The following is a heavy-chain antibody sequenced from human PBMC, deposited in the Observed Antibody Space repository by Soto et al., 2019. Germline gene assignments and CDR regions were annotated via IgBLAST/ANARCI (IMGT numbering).Heavy chain of an antibody. CDR3: ARLKEEVVVSPALFAY. D-gene: IGHD2-15*01. V-gene: IGHV5-51*01. Sequence: PGESLKISCKGSGYSFTSYWIGWVRQMPGKGLEWMGIIYPGDSDTRYSPSFQGQVTISADKSISTAYLQWSSLKASDTAMYYCARLKEEVVVSPALFAYWGQGTLVTVSS. CDR1: GYSFTSYW. CDR2: IYPGDSDT. J-gene: IGHJ4*02.